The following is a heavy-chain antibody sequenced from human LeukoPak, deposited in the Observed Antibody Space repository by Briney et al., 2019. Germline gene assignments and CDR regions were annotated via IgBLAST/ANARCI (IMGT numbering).Heavy chain of an antibody. J-gene: IGHJ4*02. CDR1: GFTVSSNY. V-gene: IGHV3-53*01. CDR3: ARDAVHQTTGGFDY. Sequence: GGSLRLSCAAFGFTVSSNYMSWVRQAPGKGLEWVSVIYSGGSTYYADSVKGRFTISRDNSKNTLYLQMNSLRAEDTAVYYCARDAVHQTTGGFDYWGQGTLVTVSS. CDR2: IYSGGST. D-gene: IGHD7-27*01.